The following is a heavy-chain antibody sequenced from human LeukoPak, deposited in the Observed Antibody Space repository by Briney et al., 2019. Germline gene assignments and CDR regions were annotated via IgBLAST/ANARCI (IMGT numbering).Heavy chain of an antibody. CDR1: GYTFSTYG. V-gene: IGHV1-18*01. Sequence: GASVKVSCKASGYTFSTYGIAWVRQAPGQGLEWMGWFSGYNGNTNYAQKFQGRVTMTTDTTTTTAYMELRSLRSDDTAVYYCARDGYFDYWGQGTLVTVSS. J-gene: IGHJ4*02. CDR3: ARDGYFDY. CDR2: FSGYNGNT.